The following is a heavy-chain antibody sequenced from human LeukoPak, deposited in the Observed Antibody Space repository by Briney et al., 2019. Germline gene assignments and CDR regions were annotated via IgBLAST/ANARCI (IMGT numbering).Heavy chain of an antibody. CDR1: GFTFEDHV. Sequence: GRSLRLSCAASGFTFEDHVMHWVRQAPGKGLEWVSSISWSGDRMGYADAVKGRFTISRDNAKNSLFLQMSSLRVEDTTLYYCAKDLGGSATTVWGQGTLVTVSS. D-gene: IGHD2-2*01. CDR3: AKDLGGSATTV. V-gene: IGHV3-9*01. CDR2: ISWSGDRM. J-gene: IGHJ4*02.